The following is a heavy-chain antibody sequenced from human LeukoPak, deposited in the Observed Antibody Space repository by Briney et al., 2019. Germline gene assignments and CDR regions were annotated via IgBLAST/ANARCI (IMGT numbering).Heavy chain of an antibody. CDR1: GRSISSGSYY. J-gene: IGHJ6*02. V-gene: IGHV4-61*02. CDR3: ARSGGWLRYYYYGMDV. Sequence: SQTLSLTCTVSGRSISSGSYYWRWIRQPAGRGLEWYGRIYSSGSTNYNPSLKSRVTISVDTSKNQFSLKLSSVTAADTAVYYCARSGGWLRYYYYGMDVWGQGTTVTVSS. CDR2: IYSSGST. D-gene: IGHD5-12*01.